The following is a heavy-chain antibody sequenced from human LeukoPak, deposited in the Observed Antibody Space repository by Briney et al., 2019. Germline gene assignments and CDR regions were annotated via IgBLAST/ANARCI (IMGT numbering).Heavy chain of an antibody. J-gene: IGHJ5*02. V-gene: IGHV3-15*01. D-gene: IGHD3-10*01. CDR3: TTLGTHGGLWFGESYADP. Sequence: GGSLRLSCAASGFTFSNAWMSWVRQAPGKGLEWVGRIKSKTDGGTTDYAAPVKGRFTISRDDSKNTLYLQMNSLKTEDTAVYYCTTLGTHGGLWFGESYADPWGQGTLVTVSS. CDR1: GFTFSNAW. CDR2: IKSKTDGGTT.